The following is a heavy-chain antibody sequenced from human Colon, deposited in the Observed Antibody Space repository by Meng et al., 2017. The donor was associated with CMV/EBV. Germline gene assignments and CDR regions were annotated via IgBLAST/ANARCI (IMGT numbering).Heavy chain of an antibody. D-gene: IGHD2-15*01. CDR1: GFIFKRYW. CDR3: ARESRIAWCDGSDCRTVYGMDV. Sequence: GGSLRLSCRASGFIFKRYWMHWVRQVPGKGLVWVSSINTDESRTRYAGSVRGRFTISRDNTKNEVHLQMDNLGAEDSAVYYCARESRIAWCDGSDCRTVYGMDVWGQGTAVTVSS. J-gene: IGHJ6*02. V-gene: IGHV3-74*01. CDR2: INTDESRT.